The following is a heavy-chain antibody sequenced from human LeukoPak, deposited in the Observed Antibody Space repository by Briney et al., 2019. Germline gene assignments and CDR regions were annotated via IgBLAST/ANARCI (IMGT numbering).Heavy chain of an antibody. V-gene: IGHV4-59*01. D-gene: IGHD4-17*01. J-gene: IGHJ4*02. CDR1: GGSISSYY. CDR3: ARFYGDYVSYFDY. Sequence: PSETLSLTCTVSGGSISSYYWSWIRQPPGKGLEWIGYIYYSGCTNYNPSLKSRVTISVDTSKNQFSLKLSSVTAADTAVYYCARFYGDYVSYFDYWGQGTLVTVSS. CDR2: IYYSGCT.